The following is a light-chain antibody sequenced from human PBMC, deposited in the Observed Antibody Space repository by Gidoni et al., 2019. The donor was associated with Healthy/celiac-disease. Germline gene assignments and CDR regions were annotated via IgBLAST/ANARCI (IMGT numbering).Light chain of an antibody. V-gene: IGKV3-15*01. Sequence: IVMTQSQATLSVSPGERATLACRACQSVNSNLASYQQNPGQAPMRLIYGATTRATGIPATLIGSGSGTEFILTISSLQSADFAVYYCQQYNNWPFTFGPGTKVDIK. CDR3: QQYNNWPFT. CDR2: GAT. J-gene: IGKJ3*01. CDR1: QSVNSN.